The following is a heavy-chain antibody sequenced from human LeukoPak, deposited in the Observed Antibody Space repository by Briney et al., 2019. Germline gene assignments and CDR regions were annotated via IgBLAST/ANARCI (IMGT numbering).Heavy chain of an antibody. D-gene: IGHD6-19*01. CDR1: GFTFSSYG. CDR2: ISYDGSNK. V-gene: IGHV3-30*18. J-gene: IGHJ4*02. Sequence: HPGGSLRLSCAASGFTFSSYGMHWVRQAPGKGLERVAVISYDGSNKYYADSVKGRFTISRDNSKNTLYLQMNSLRAEDTAVYYCAKNRRGWGTYYFDYWGQGTLVTVSS. CDR3: AKNRRGWGTYYFDY.